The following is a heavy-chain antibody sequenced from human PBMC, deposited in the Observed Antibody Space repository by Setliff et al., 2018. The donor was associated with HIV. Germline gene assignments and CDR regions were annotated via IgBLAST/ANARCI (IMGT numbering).Heavy chain of an antibody. V-gene: IGHV7-4-1*02. D-gene: IGHD3-10*01. CDR1: GYTFTSYA. Sequence: GASVKVSCKAFGYTFTSYALNWVRQAPGQGLEWMGWINTYTANPMYAQGFTGRFVFSLDTSVGTAYLQISSLKAEDTALYYCARDRGVRGANDAFNIWGLGTMVTVSS. CDR2: INTYTANP. CDR3: ARDRGVRGANDAFNI. J-gene: IGHJ3*02.